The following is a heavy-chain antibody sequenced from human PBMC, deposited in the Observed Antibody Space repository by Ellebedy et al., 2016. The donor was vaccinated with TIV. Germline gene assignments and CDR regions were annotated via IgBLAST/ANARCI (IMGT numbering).Heavy chain of an antibody. J-gene: IGHJ4*02. CDR1: GFTFSSYI. Sequence: GESLKISCAASGFTFSSYILHWVRQAPGRGLEWVAFIRYDGSRTSYAESVKGRFTISRDNAKNTLYLQMNSRSPEDTAVYYCAKEGDTLYYGSGSYEVLDYWGQGTLVTVSS. D-gene: IGHD3-10*01. CDR2: IRYDGSRT. CDR3: AKEGDTLYYGSGSYEVLDY. V-gene: IGHV3-30*02.